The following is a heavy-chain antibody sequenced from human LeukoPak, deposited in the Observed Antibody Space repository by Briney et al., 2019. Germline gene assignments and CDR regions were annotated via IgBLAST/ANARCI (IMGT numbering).Heavy chain of an antibody. J-gene: IGHJ4*02. V-gene: IGHV3-23*01. CDR3: AKDSGIAVAGTFDY. CDR1: GFTFSSYA. Sequence: GGSLRLSFEASGFTFSSYAMSWVRQAPGKGLEGVSAISGSGGSTYYADSVKGRFTISRDNSKNTLYLQMNSLRGEDTAVYYCAKDSGIAVAGTFDYWGQGTLVTVSS. CDR2: ISGSGGST. D-gene: IGHD6-19*01.